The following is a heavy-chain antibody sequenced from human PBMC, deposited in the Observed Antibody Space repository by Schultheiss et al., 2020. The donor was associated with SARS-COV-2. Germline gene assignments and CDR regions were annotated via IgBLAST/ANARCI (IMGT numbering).Heavy chain of an antibody. J-gene: IGHJ3*02. CDR3: ARDSDYGGHDAFDI. Sequence: SETLSLTCAVYGGSFSGYYWSWIRQHPGKGLEWIGEIYHSGSTNYNPSLKSRVTISVDTSKNQFSLKLSSVTAADTAVYYCARDSDYGGHDAFDIWGQGTMVTVSS. CDR1: GGSFSGYY. V-gene: IGHV4-34*01. D-gene: IGHD4-23*01. CDR2: IYHSGST.